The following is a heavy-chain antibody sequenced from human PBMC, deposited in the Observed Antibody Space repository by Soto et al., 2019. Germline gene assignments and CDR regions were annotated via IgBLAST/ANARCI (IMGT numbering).Heavy chain of an antibody. J-gene: IGHJ6*02. CDR3: AKEDSSSWHYYYGMDV. Sequence: QVQLVESGGGVVQPGRSLRLSCAASGFTFSSYGMNWVRQAPGKGLEWVAVISYDGSNKYYADSVKGRFTISRGSSKNRLYLQMNSLRAEDTAVYYCAKEDSSSWHYYYGMDVWGQGTTVTVSS. V-gene: IGHV3-30*18. CDR1: GFTFSSYG. CDR2: ISYDGSNK. D-gene: IGHD6-13*01.